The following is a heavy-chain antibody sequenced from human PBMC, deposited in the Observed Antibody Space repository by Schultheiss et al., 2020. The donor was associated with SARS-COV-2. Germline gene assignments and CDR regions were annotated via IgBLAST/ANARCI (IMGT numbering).Heavy chain of an antibody. V-gene: IGHV1-46*01. CDR3: SRGHFVVPAARGSFDY. J-gene: IGHJ4*02. CDR2: INPSAAST. D-gene: IGHD2-2*01. Sequence: ASVKVSCKASGYSFTGYYMHWVRQAPGQGLEWMGIINPSAASTTYAQKFQGRVTMTRDTSTSTVYMELSSLRSEDTAVYYCSRGHFVVPAARGSFDYWGQGTLVTVSS. CDR1: GYSFTGYY.